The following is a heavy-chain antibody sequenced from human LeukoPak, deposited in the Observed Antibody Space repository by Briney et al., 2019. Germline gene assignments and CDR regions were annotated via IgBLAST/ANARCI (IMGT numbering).Heavy chain of an antibody. CDR1: GYTFTSYD. J-gene: IGHJ5*02. D-gene: IGHD3-3*01. V-gene: IGHV1-8*01. CDR2: MNPNSGNT. CDR3: ARGRRLNYDLWSGRWTYNWFDP. Sequence: GASVKVSCKASGYTFTSYDINWVRQATGQGLEWMGWMNPNSGNTGYAQKFQGRVTMTRNTSISTAYMELSSLRSEDTAVYYCARGRRLNYDLWSGRWTYNWFDPWGQGTLVTVSS.